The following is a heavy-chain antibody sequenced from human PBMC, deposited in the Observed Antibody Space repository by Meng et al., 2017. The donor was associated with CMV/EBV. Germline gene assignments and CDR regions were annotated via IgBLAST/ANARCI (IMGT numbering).Heavy chain of an antibody. V-gene: IGHV3-74*01. Sequence: GGSLRLSCAASGFTFSSYWMHWVRQAPGKGLVWVSRINSDGSSTSYADSVKGRFTISRDNAKNTLYLQMNSLRAEDTAVYYCAKGEPLRYFDWLRGYFDYWGQGTLVTVSS. CDR1: GFTFSSYW. CDR3: AKGEPLRYFDWLRGYFDY. CDR2: INSDGSST. D-gene: IGHD3-9*01. J-gene: IGHJ4*02.